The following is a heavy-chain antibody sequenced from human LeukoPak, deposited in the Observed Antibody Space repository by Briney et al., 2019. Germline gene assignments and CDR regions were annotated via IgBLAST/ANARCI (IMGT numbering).Heavy chain of an antibody. V-gene: IGHV4-4*07. CDR2: IHTTGST. J-gene: IGHJ3*02. Sequence: SETLPLTCTVSGGSISSFYWGWIRQPAGKGLEWIGRIHTTGSTNYNPSLKSRVTMSVETSKNQFSLKVNSVTAADTAVYYCVRGAATFTGGAFDIWGPGTMVTVSS. CDR3: VRGAATFTGGAFDI. CDR1: GGSISSFY. D-gene: IGHD6-13*01.